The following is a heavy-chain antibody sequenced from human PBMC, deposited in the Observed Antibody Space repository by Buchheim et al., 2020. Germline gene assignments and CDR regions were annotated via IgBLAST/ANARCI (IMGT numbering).Heavy chain of an antibody. Sequence: QVQLVESGGGVVQPGRSLRLSCAASGFTFSSYAMHWVRQAPGKGLEWVAVISYDGSNKYYADSVKGRFTISRDNSKNTLYLQMNSLRAEDTAVYYCARDHRRGLSTSFIYYYYGMDVWGQGTT. CDR2: ISYDGSNK. CDR1: GFTFSSYA. CDR3: ARDHRRGLSTSFIYYYYGMDV. J-gene: IGHJ6*02. D-gene: IGHD2-2*01. V-gene: IGHV3-30-3*01.